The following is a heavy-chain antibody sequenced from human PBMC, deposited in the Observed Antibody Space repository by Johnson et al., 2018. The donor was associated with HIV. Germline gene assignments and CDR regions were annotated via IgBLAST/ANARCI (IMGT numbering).Heavy chain of an antibody. CDR1: GFTFDDYG. D-gene: IGHD3-9*01. V-gene: IGHV3-20*04. Sequence: VQLVESGGGVVRPGGSLRLSCAASGFTFDDYGMSWVRQAPGKGLEWVSGINWNGGSTGYADSVKGLFPISRDNAKNSLYLQMNSLRAEDTALYYCARDGDDMLTGGNAFDIWGQGTMVTVAS. CDR3: ARDGDDMLTGGNAFDI. J-gene: IGHJ3*02. CDR2: INWNGGST.